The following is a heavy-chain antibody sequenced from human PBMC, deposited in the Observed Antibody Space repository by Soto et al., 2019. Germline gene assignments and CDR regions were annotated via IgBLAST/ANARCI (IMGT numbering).Heavy chain of an antibody. J-gene: IGHJ6*02. Sequence: DVQLLESGGHLVQPGGSLRLSCAASGFTFSSYAMSWVRQAPGKGLEWVSSVSAGGDMTYYSDSVKGRFTISRDNSNNALFLQMNSLRIEDTALYYCARGDRGGSGSTASYYYSGLDVWGQGTPVTVS. CDR3: ARGDRGGSGSTASYYYSGLDV. V-gene: IGHV3-23*01. D-gene: IGHD3-10*01. CDR1: GFTFSSYA. CDR2: VSAGGDMT.